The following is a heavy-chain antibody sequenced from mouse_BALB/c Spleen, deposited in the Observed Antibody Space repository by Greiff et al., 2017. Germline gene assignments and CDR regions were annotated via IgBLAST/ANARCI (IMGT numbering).Heavy chain of an antibody. V-gene: IGHV1-67*01. Sequence: VQVVESGPELVRPGVSVKISCKGSGYTFTDYAMHWVKQSHAKSLEWIGVISTYYGNTNYNQKFKGKATMTVDKSSSTAYMELARLTSEDSAIYYCARATWFAYWGQGTLVTVSA. J-gene: IGHJ3*01. CDR2: ISTYYGNT. CDR1: GYTFTDYA. CDR3: ARATWFAY.